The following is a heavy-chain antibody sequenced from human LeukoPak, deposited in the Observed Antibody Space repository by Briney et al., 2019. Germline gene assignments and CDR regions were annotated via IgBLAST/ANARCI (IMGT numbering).Heavy chain of an antibody. CDR1: GFTFSGYS. J-gene: IGHJ3*02. CDR2: ISKSSSTI. V-gene: IGHV3-48*04. CDR3: ARDRLPPHPYSSSWGSDAFDI. D-gene: IGHD6-13*01. Sequence: PGGSLRLSCAASGFTFSGYSMNWVRQAPGKGLEWVSYISKSSSTIYYADSVKGRFTISRDNAKNSLYLQMNSLRAEDTAVYYCARDRLPPHPYSSSWGSDAFDIWGQGTMVTVSS.